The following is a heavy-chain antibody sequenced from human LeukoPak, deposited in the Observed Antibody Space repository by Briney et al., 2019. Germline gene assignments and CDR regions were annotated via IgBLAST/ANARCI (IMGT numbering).Heavy chain of an antibody. V-gene: IGHV3-23*01. D-gene: IGHD3-3*01. Sequence: GGSLRLSCAASGFAFSSFAMSWVRKAPGKGLDWVSSISGSGGSTYYADSVKGRFTISRDSSKNTLYVQMNSLRAEDTAVYYCAKGVGTNKGGYYFDYWGQGTPVTVSS. CDR1: GFAFSSFA. CDR3: AKGVGTNKGGYYFDY. J-gene: IGHJ4*02. CDR2: ISGSGGST.